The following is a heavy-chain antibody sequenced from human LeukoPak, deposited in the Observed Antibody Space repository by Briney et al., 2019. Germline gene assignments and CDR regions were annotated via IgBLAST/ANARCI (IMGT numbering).Heavy chain of an antibody. CDR1: GYTFTSYY. CDR3: ARDPGAYDSSGYYPTGIDY. D-gene: IGHD3-22*01. V-gene: IGHV1-46*01. CDR2: INPSGGST. J-gene: IGHJ4*02. Sequence: ASVKVSCKASGYTFTSYYMHWVRQAPGQGLEWMGIINPSGGSTSYAQKFQGRVTMTRDTSTSTVYMELSSLRSEDTAVYYCARDPGAYDSSGYYPTGIDYWGQGTLVTVSS.